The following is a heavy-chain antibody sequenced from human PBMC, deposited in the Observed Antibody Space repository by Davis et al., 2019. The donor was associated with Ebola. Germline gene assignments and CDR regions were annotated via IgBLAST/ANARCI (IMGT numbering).Heavy chain of an antibody. CDR1: GFTFNTYS. D-gene: IGHD3-22*01. CDR2: ISYDGGSK. CDR3: ASPTYYYDSSGYYTEYFQH. V-gene: IGHV3-30*04. Sequence: GGSLRLSCAASGFTFNTYSMNWVRQAPGKGLEWVAIISYDGGSKFYADSVKGRFTISRDNAKNSLYLQMNSLRAEDTAVYYCASPTYYYDSSGYYTEYFQHWGQGTLVTVSS. J-gene: IGHJ1*01.